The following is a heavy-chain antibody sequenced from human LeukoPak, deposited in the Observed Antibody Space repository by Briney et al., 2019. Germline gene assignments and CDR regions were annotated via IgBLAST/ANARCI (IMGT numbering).Heavy chain of an antibody. CDR3: ARPVDYGGSWHY. V-gene: IGHV4-28*05. Sequence: PSDTLSLTCAVSGYSISSSNYWAWIRQPPGKGLEWIGHIYYSGSIYYNPSLKSRVTISVDTSKNQFSLKLSSVTAADTAVYYCARPVDYGGSWHYWGQGTLVTVSS. CDR1: GYSISSSNY. CDR2: IYYSGSI. D-gene: IGHD4-23*01. J-gene: IGHJ4*02.